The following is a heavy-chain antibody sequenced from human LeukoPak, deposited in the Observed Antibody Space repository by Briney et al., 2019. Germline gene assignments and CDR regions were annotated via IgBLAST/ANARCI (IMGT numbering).Heavy chain of an antibody. V-gene: IGHV1-69*13. D-gene: IGHD3-22*01. CDR3: ATTKSGYYDSSGYYPVNI. Sequence: SVKVSCKASGYTFTSYGISWVRQAPGQGLEWMGGIIPIFGTANYAQKFQGRVTITADESTSTAYMELSSLRSEDTAVYYCATTKSGYYDSSGYYPVNIWGQGTLVTVSS. J-gene: IGHJ4*02. CDR1: GYTFTSYG. CDR2: IIPIFGTA.